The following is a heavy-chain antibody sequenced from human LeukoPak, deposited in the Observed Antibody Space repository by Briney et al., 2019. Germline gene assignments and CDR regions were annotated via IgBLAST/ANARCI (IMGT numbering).Heavy chain of an antibody. D-gene: IGHD3-9*01. CDR1: GYSFTSYW. Sequence: GESLKISCKGSGYSFTSYWIGWVRQMPGKGLEWMGIIYPRDSDTRYSPSFQGQVTISADKSISTAYLQWSSLKASDTAMYYCVRFASAYDILTGYSNYYDMDVWGKGTTVTVSS. CDR2: IYPRDSDT. CDR3: VRFASAYDILTGYSNYYDMDV. J-gene: IGHJ6*04. V-gene: IGHV5-51*01.